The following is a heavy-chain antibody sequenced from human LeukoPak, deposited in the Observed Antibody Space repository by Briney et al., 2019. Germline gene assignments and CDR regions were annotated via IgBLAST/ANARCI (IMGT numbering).Heavy chain of an antibody. CDR2: ISSSSSYI. D-gene: IGHD2-2*01. CDR1: GFTFSSYS. Sequence: GGSLRLSCAASGFTFSSYSMNWVRQAPGKGLEWVSSISSSSSYIYYADSVKSRFTISRDNSKNTLYLQMNSLRAEDTAVYYCTTAWGTGQLLAMFYSYYYYGMDAWGQGTTVTVSS. V-gene: IGHV3-21*01. J-gene: IGHJ6*02. CDR3: TTAWGTGQLLAMFYSYYYYGMDA.